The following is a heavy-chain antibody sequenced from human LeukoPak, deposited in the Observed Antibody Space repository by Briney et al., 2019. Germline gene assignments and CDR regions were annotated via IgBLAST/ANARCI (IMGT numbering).Heavy chain of an antibody. D-gene: IGHD3-10*01. Sequence: GGSLRLSCAASGFTFSSYAMTWVRQAPGKGLEWVSTISDSGGSTYYADSVKGRVTISRDNSKNTLSLQMDSLRAEDTAVYYCAKVPYSDYGSGRPPFMDVWGQGTTVAVSS. J-gene: IGHJ6*02. CDR3: AKVPYSDYGSGRPPFMDV. CDR2: ISDSGGST. CDR1: GFTFSSYA. V-gene: IGHV3-23*01.